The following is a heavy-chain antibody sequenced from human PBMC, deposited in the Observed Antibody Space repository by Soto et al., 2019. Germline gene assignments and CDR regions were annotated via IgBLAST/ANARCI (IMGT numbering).Heavy chain of an antibody. D-gene: IGHD2-21*02. CDR1: GGSFSGYY. V-gene: IGHV4-34*01. Sequence: QVQLQQWGAGLLKPSETLSLICAVYGGSFSGYYWSWIRQPPGKGLEWIGEINHSGSTNYNPSLKSRVTISVDTSKNQFSLKLSSVTAADTAVYYCARGNAVVTAMRYYYGMDVWGQGTTVTVSS. J-gene: IGHJ6*02. CDR2: INHSGST. CDR3: ARGNAVVTAMRYYYGMDV.